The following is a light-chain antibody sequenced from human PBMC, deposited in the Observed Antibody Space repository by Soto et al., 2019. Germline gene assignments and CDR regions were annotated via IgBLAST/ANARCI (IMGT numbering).Light chain of an antibody. CDR1: LGISNY. CDR2: AAS. V-gene: IGKV1-27*01. J-gene: IGKJ3*01. CDR3: QNLDSAAFT. Sequence: DIQMTQSPSSLSASVGDRVTITCRASLGISNYLAWYQQKPGKVPKLLIYAASTLQSGVPSRFNGSGSGTDFILTISSLQPEDVATYYCQNLDSAAFTFGPGTKVDIK.